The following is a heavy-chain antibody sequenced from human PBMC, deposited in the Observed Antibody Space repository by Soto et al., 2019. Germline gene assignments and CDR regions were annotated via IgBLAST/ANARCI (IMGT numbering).Heavy chain of an antibody. J-gene: IGHJ4*02. V-gene: IGHV5-51*01. D-gene: IGHD1-26*01. CDR2: IYPGDSDT. CDR1: GYSFASHW. Sequence: PGESLKISCKGSGYSFASHWVAWVRQMPEKGLEWIGTIYPGDSDTKYSPAFRGQVTISADTSVSTAYLQWRSLKATDSAIYYCARYSGSDWHYLDFWGQGTLVTVSS. CDR3: ARYSGSDWHYLDF.